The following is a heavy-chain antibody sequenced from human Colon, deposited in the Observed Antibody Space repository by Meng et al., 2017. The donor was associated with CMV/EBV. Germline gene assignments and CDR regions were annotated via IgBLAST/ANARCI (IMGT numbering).Heavy chain of an antibody. D-gene: IGHD6-19*01. V-gene: IGHV3-64*02. CDR2: INGDGGAT. Sequence: SGFTVSDSVMHWVRLAPGEGLEYVSAINGDGGATHYADSVKDRFKISSDDSKNTLYLQMNSLRAEDTAIYYCARESGTSGRAGFLGSWGQGTLVTVSS. CDR1: GFTVSDSV. J-gene: IGHJ4*02. CDR3: ARESGTSGRAGFLGS.